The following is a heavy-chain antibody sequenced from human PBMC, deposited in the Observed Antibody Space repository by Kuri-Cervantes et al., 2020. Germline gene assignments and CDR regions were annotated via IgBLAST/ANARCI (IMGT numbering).Heavy chain of an antibody. CDR1: GFSLSTSGVG. V-gene: IGHV2-5*05. CDR3: AHRPSLGYCSGGSCYGDAFDI. Sequence: SGPTLVKPTQTLTLTCTFSGFSLSTSGVGVGWIRQPPGKALEWLALIYWDDDKRYGPSLKSRLTITKDTSKNQVVLTMTNMDPVDTATYYCAHRPSLGYCSGGSCYGDAFDIWGQGTMVTVPS. D-gene: IGHD2-15*01. CDR2: IYWDDDK. J-gene: IGHJ3*02.